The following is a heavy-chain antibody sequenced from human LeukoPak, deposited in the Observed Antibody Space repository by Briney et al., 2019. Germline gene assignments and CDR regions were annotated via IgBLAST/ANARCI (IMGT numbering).Heavy chain of an antibody. Sequence: ETLSLTCTVSGGSISSYYWSWVRQAPGRGLEWVSVIYSGGSTYYADSVKGRFTISRDNSKNTLYLQMNSLRAEDTAVYYCASRGVVVPAARNYYYYGMDVWGKGTTVTVSS. CDR1: GGSISSYY. J-gene: IGHJ6*04. V-gene: IGHV3-53*01. CDR2: IYSGGST. CDR3: ASRGVVVPAARNYYYYGMDV. D-gene: IGHD2-2*01.